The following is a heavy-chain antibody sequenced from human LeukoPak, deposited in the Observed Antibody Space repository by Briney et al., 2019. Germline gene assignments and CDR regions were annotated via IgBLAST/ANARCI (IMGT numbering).Heavy chain of an antibody. J-gene: IGHJ4*02. D-gene: IGHD2-21*02. CDR1: GFTFSTYA. Sequence: PGGSLRLSCAASGFTFSTYAMSWVRQAPGKGLEWVSHFGGSGGTIYYADSVKGRFTISRDNSKNTLYLQMKSLRAEDTAVYYCAKSDCGGDCHLLDYWGQGTLVTVSS. V-gene: IGHV3-23*01. CDR3: AKSDCGGDCHLLDY. CDR2: FGGSGGTI.